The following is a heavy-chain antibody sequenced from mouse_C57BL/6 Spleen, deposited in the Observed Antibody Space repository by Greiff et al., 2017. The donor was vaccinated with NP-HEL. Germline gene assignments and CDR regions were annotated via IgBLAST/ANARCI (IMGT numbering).Heavy chain of an antibody. CDR3: TPGDGQYDY. CDR1: GFNIKDDY. J-gene: IGHJ2*01. CDR2: IDPENGDT. Sequence: VQLQQSGAELVRPGASVKLSCTASGFNIKDDYMHWVKQRPEQGLEWIGWIDPENGDTEYASKFQGKATITADTSSNTAYLQLSSLTSEDTAVYYFTPGDGQYDYWGQGTTLTVSS. V-gene: IGHV14-4*01. D-gene: IGHD2-3*01.